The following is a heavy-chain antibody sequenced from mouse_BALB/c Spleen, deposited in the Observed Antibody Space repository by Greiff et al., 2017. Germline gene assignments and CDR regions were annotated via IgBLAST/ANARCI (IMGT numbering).Heavy chain of an antibody. CDR2: ISSGGSYT. CDR3: ARQLGGGHAMDY. CDR1: GFTFSSYA. Sequence: EVQVVESGGGLVKPGGSLKLSCAASGFTFSSYAMSWVRQTPEKRLEWVATISSGGSYTYYPDSVKGRFTISRDNGKNTLYLQMSSLRSEDTAMYYCARQLGGGHAMDYWGQGTSVTVSS. V-gene: IGHV5-9-3*01. J-gene: IGHJ4*01. D-gene: IGHD4-1*01.